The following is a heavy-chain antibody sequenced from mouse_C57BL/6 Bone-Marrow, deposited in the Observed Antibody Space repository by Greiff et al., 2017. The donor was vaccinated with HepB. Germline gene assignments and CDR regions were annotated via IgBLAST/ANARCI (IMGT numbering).Heavy chain of an antibody. D-gene: IGHD2-1*01. CDR2: IDPSDSET. Sequence: QVQLQQPGAELVRPGSSVKLSCKASGYTFTSYWMHWVKQRPIQGLEWIGNIDPSDSETHYNQKFKDKATLTVDKSSSTAYMQLSSLTSEDSAVYYCALIYYGNYEGFAYWGQGTLVTVSA. CDR1: GYTFTSYW. CDR3: ALIYYGNYEGFAY. J-gene: IGHJ3*01. V-gene: IGHV1-52*01.